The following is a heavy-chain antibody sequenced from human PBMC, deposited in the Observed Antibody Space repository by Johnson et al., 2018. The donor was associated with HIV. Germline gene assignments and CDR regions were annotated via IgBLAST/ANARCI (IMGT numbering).Heavy chain of an antibody. V-gene: IGHV3-23*04. CDR3: AKVYSVGATLLAAFDI. CDR2: MSGSGGST. D-gene: IGHD1-26*01. J-gene: IGHJ3*02. CDR1: GFTFSSYA. Sequence: VQLVESGGGLVKPGGSLRLSCAASGFTFSSYAMSWVRQAPGKGLEWVSGMSGSGGSTSYADSVKGRFTSSRDNSKNTLYLQMNSLRVEDTAVYYCAKVYSVGATLLAAFDIWGQGTMVTVSS.